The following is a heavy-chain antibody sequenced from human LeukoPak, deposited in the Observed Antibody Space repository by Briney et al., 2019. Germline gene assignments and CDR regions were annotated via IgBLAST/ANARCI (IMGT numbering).Heavy chain of an antibody. CDR2: INAGNGNT. J-gene: IGHJ5*02. D-gene: IGHD3-10*01. Sequence: ASVKVSCKASGYTFTSYAMHWVRQAPGQRLEWMGWINAGNGNTKYSQKFQGRVTITRDTSASTAYMELSSLRSEDTAVYYCARVPRPTGYYYGSGSYNNWFDPWGQGTLVTVSS. CDR1: GYTFTSYA. CDR3: ARVPRPTGYYYGSGSYNNWFDP. V-gene: IGHV1-3*01.